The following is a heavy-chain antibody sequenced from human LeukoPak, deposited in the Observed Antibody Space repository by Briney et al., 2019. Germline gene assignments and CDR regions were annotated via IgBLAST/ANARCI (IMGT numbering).Heavy chain of an antibody. V-gene: IGHV3-9*01. CDR2: ISWNTGNL. J-gene: IGHJ5*02. CDR3: AKAPGVTTGWFDH. D-gene: IGHD4-17*01. CDR1: GFRFADYA. Sequence: GGSLRLSCAASGFRFADYAMHWVRQPPGKGLEWVSGISWNTGNLGYADSVKGRFTISRDNAKNSLYLQMNSLRVEDTALYYCAKAPGVTTGWFDHWGQGTLVTVSS.